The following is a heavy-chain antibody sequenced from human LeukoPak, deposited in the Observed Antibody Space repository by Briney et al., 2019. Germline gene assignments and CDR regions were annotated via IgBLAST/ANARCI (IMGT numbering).Heavy chain of an antibody. V-gene: IGHV1-2*02. CDR3: ARGSSKYVFGYYMDV. J-gene: IGHJ6*03. CDR1: GYTFTGYY. D-gene: IGHD4-11*01. CDR2: INPKTGGT. Sequence: ASVKVSCKASGYTFTGYYIHWARQAPGQVLEWVGWINPKTGGTNYAQKFLDRVTMTTDMSTSTAYMELIRLRSRDTAVYFCARGSSKYVFGYYMDVWGKGTTIIVSS.